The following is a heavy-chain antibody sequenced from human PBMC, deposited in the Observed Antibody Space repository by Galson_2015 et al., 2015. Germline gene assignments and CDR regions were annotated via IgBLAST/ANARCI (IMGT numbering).Heavy chain of an antibody. CDR3: ATQNRNDYFSDYGMDV. Sequence: QSGAEVKKPGESLKISCKGSGYSFPSYWIGWVRQMPGKGLEWMGIIYPGDSDTRYSPSFQGQVTISADKSISTAYLQWSSLKASDTAMYYCATQNRNDYFSDYGMDVWGHWTTVTVSS. J-gene: IGHJ6*02. CDR1: GYSFPSYW. D-gene: IGHD1-1*01. V-gene: IGHV5-51*01. CDR2: IYPGDSDT.